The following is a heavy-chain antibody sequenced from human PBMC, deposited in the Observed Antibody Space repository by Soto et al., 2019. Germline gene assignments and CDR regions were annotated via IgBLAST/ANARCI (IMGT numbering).Heavy chain of an antibody. V-gene: IGHV3-74*01. CDR3: TRGPRPISTGTGAY. CDR2: IYNDGSYT. Sequence: GGSLRLSCAASGFIFKMYWMHWVRQTPGKGLVWISRIYNDGSYTDYADSVKDRFTISRDNVNDTLYLQMNNLRAEDSGLYYCTRGPRPISTGTGAYWGQGTQVTVSS. CDR1: GFIFKMYW. J-gene: IGHJ4*02. D-gene: IGHD3-10*01.